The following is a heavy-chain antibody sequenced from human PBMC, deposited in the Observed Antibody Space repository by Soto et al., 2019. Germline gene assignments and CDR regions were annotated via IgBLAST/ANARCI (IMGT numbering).Heavy chain of an antibody. V-gene: IGHV4-59*01. CDR2: IYYSGST. CDR3: ARSGYSYGYIGYYFEY. CDR1: GDSISSYS. D-gene: IGHD5-18*01. Sequence: PSETLSLTCTVSGDSISSYSWSWIRQPPGKGLEWIGYIYYSGSTNYNPSLKSRVTISVDTSKNQFSLKLSSVTAADTAVYYCARSGYSYGYIGYYFEYWGQGTLVTVSS. J-gene: IGHJ4*02.